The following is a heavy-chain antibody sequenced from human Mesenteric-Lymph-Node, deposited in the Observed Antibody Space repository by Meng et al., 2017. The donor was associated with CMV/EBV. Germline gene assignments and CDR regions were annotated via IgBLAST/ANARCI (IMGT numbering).Heavy chain of an antibody. D-gene: IGHD6-19*01. CDR1: GFTFSGFG. CDR3: AKQSNSGWSGWLDY. CDR2: IRSDANYK. J-gene: IGHJ4*02. V-gene: IGHV3-30*02. Sequence: GGSLRLSCAASGFTFSGFGMHWVRQAPGKGLDWVAFIRSDANYKYYADSVKGRFTISRDDSKNTLYLQMNSLRAEDTAVYYCAKQSNSGWSGWLDYWGQGTLVTVSS.